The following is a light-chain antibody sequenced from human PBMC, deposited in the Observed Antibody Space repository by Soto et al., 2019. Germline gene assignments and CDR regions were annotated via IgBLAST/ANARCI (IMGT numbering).Light chain of an antibody. CDR1: SSDVGGYNY. CDR3: SSYTSSSTLYV. Sequence: QSALTQPASVSGSPGQSITSSCTGTSSDVGGYNYVSWYQQHPGKAPKLMIYEVSKRPSGVSNRFSGSKSGNTASLTISGLQAEDEADYYCSSYTSSSTLYVFGTGTKLTVL. V-gene: IGLV2-14*01. CDR2: EVS. J-gene: IGLJ1*01.